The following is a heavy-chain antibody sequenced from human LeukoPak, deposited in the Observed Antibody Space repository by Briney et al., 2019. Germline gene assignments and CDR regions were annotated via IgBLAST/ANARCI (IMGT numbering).Heavy chain of an antibody. CDR1: GFTVSSNY. CDR3: ARDKTEQWLVLEAFDI. J-gene: IGHJ3*02. Sequence: GGSLRLSCAASGFTVSSNYMSWVRQAPGRGLEWVSVIYSGGSTYYADSVKGRFTISRDNSKNTLFLQMNSLRAGDTAVYYCARDKTEQWLVLEAFDIWGQGTVVTVSS. V-gene: IGHV3-66*01. CDR2: IYSGGST. D-gene: IGHD6-19*01.